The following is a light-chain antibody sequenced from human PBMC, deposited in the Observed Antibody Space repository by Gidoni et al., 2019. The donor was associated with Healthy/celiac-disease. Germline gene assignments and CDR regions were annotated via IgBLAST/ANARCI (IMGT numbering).Light chain of an antibody. J-gene: IGKJ4*01. Sequence: EIVLTQPPGTLSLSPGERATLSCRASQTLSRHSVAWYQQKPGQAPRLVIYGASSRATGIPDRFSGSGSGTDFTLIITRLEPEDFALYYCQQYGGSPLTFGGGTKIE. CDR3: QQYGGSPLT. CDR1: QTLSRHS. V-gene: IGKV3-20*01. CDR2: GAS.